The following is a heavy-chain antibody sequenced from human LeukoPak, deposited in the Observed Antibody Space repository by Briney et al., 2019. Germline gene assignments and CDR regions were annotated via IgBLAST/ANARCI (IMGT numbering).Heavy chain of an antibody. CDR2: INHSGST. CDR1: GGSFSGYY. Sequence: SETLSLTCAVYGGSFSGYYWSWIRQPPGKGLEWIGEINHSGSTNYNPSLKSRVTISVDTSKNQFSLKLSSVTAADTAVYYCARLFDYWGQGTLVTVPS. CDR3: ARLFDY. J-gene: IGHJ4*02. V-gene: IGHV4-34*01.